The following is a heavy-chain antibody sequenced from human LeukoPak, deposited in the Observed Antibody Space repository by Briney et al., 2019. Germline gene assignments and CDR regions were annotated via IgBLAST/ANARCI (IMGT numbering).Heavy chain of an antibody. D-gene: IGHD3-22*01. CDR3: ARGGKFYYDSSGYSWGFDY. CDR2: MNPNSGNT. J-gene: IGHJ4*02. Sequence: ASVKVSCKASGYTFTSYDINWVRQATGQGLEWMGWMNPNSGNTGYAQKSQGRVTMTRNTSISTAYMELSSLRSEDTAVYYCARGGKFYYDSSGYSWGFDYWGQGTLVTVSS. CDR1: GYTFTSYD. V-gene: IGHV1-8*01.